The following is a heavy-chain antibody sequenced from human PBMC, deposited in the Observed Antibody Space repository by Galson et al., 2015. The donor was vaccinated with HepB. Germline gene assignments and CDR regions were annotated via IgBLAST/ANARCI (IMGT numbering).Heavy chain of an antibody. CDR2: TSFDGSNK. V-gene: IGHV3-30*04. D-gene: IGHD2-21*02. Sequence: SLRLSCAASGFIFSNYAMHWVRQAPGKGLEWVAVTSFDGSNKYYADSVKGRFTISRDNSKNTLYLQMNSLRAEDTALYYCATYCGGDCPFDHWGQGTLVTVSS. CDR1: GFIFSNYA. CDR3: ATYCGGDCPFDH. J-gene: IGHJ4*02.